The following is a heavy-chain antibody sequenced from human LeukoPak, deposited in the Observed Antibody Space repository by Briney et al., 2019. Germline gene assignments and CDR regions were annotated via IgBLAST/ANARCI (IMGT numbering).Heavy chain of an antibody. V-gene: IGHV3-74*03. CDR2: ISSDGSST. Sequence: GGSLRLSCAASGFTFRNHWMHWVRQTPGKGLVWVSRISSDGSSTTYADSVKGRFTISRDNAKNTPYLQMNNLRAEDTAMYYCARDQRVTGRPDIDYWGQGTLVIVSS. J-gene: IGHJ4*02. CDR3: ARDQRVTGRPDIDY. CDR1: GFTFRNHW. D-gene: IGHD6-6*01.